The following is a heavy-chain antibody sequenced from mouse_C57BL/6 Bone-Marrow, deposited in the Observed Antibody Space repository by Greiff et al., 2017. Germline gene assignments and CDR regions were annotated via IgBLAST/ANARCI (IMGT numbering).Heavy chain of an antibody. CDR2: IYPRDGST. CDR3: ARLEVDGSSGDWYVDV. CDR1: GYTFTSYD. Sequence: QVQLQQSGPELVKPGASVKLSCKASGYTFTSYDINWVKQRPGQGLEWIGWIYPRDGSTKYNETFKGKATLTVDTSSSTAYMELHSLTSEDSAVYFCARLEVDGSSGDWYVDVWGTGTTVTVSS. J-gene: IGHJ1*03. D-gene: IGHD1-1*01. V-gene: IGHV1-85*01.